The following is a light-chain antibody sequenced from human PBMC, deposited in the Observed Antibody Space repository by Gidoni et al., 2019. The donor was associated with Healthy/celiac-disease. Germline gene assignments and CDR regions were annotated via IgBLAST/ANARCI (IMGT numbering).Light chain of an antibody. Sequence: QSVLTQPPSVSGAPGQRVPISCTGSSSNIGAGYDVHWYQQLPGTAPKLLIYGNSNRPSGVPDRFSGSKSGTSASLAITGLQAEDEADYYCQSYDSSLSGLFGTGTKVTVL. CDR2: GNS. CDR3: QSYDSSLSGL. CDR1: SSNIGAGYD. V-gene: IGLV1-40*01. J-gene: IGLJ1*01.